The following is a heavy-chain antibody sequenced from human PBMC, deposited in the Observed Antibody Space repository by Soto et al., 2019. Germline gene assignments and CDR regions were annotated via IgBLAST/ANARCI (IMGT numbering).Heavy chain of an antibody. CDR1: GGSTSSGDNY. Sequence: PSETLSLTCSVSGGSTSSGDNYWSWIRQPPGKGLECIGYILNSGRAHYTPSLRSRLAISVDTSRNQFSLKLSSVTAADTAVYYCARTSWFGELSFDYWGLGTLVTVSS. D-gene: IGHD3-10*01. V-gene: IGHV4-30-4*01. CDR2: ILNSGRA. CDR3: ARTSWFGELSFDY. J-gene: IGHJ4*02.